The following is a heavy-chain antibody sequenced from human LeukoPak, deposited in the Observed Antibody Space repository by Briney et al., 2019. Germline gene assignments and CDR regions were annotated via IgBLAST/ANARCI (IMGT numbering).Heavy chain of an antibody. CDR3: ARSYSSSWYEFGAFGI. J-gene: IGHJ3*02. D-gene: IGHD6-13*01. CDR1: GGSISSYY. CDR2: IYYSGST. Sequence: SETLSLTCTVSGGSISSYYWSWIRQPPGKGLEWIGYIYYSGSTNYNPSLKSRVTISVDTSKNQFSLKLSSVTAADTAVYYCARSYSSSWYEFGAFGIWGQGTMVTVSS. V-gene: IGHV4-59*01.